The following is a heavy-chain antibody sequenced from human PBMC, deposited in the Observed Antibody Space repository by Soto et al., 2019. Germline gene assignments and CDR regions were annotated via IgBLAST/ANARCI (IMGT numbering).Heavy chain of an antibody. J-gene: IGHJ5*02. D-gene: IGHD3-22*01. CDR2: IYYTGTT. CDR3: ARAGGIYYDSSGFLHH. Sequence: SETLSLTCTVSGGSITDYYWSWIRQSPGKGLDWIGYIYYTGTTKYNPSLKSRVTISVDTSKNQFSLQLSSVTAADTALYYCARAGGIYYDSSGFLHHWGQGALV. V-gene: IGHV4-59*01. CDR1: GGSITDYY.